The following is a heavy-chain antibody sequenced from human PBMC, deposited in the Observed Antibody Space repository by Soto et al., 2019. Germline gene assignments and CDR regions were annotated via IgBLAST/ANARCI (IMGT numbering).Heavy chain of an antibody. J-gene: IGHJ3*02. CDR3: AKDRGYSYGYDAFDI. CDR2: ISGSGITT. CDR1: GFTFSSYA. Sequence: EVQLLESGGGLVQPGGSLRLSCAASGFTFSSYAMTWVRQAPGKGLEWVSAISGSGITTYYADSVKGRFTISRDNSKNTLYLQIDSVRAEDSAVYYCAKDRGYSYGYDAFDIWGQGTMVTVSS. V-gene: IGHV3-23*01. D-gene: IGHD5-18*01.